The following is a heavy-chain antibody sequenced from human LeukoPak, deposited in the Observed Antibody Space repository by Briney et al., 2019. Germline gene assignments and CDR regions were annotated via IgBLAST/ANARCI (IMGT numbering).Heavy chain of an antibody. CDR1: GYTFTSYG. Sequence: VASVKVSCKASGYTFTSYGISWVRQAPGQGLEWMGWISAYNGNTNYAQKLQGRVTMTTDTFTSTAYMELRSLRSDDTAVYYCATHYGSGSHNWFDPWGQGTLVTVSS. V-gene: IGHV1-18*01. J-gene: IGHJ5*02. CDR2: ISAYNGNT. CDR3: ATHYGSGSHNWFDP. D-gene: IGHD3-10*01.